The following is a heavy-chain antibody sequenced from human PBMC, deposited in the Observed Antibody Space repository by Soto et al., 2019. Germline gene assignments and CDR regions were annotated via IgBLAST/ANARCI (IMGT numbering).Heavy chain of an antibody. D-gene: IGHD3-10*01. CDR2: IYYSGST. CDR3: ARHQGVNAFDI. Sequence: PSDTLYLTCTVSGGSISSSSYYWGWIRQPPGKGLEWIGSIYYSGSTYYNPSLKSRVTISVDTSKNQFPLKLSSVTAADTAVYYCARHQGVNAFDIWGQGTMVTVSS. V-gene: IGHV4-39*01. CDR1: GGSISSSSYY. J-gene: IGHJ3*02.